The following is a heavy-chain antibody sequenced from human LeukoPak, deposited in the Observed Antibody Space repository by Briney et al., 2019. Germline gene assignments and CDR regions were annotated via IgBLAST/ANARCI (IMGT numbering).Heavy chain of an antibody. CDR3: AREASGSNYDFWSGYSEWFDP. V-gene: IGHV1-69*04. J-gene: IGHJ5*02. D-gene: IGHD3-3*01. CDR1: GGTFSSYA. Sequence: SVKISCKASGGTFSSYAISWVRQAPGQGLEWMGRIIPIFGIANYAQKFQGRVTITADKSTSTAYMELSSLRSEDTAVYYCAREASGSNYDFWSGYSEWFDPWGQGTLVTVSS. CDR2: IIPIFGIA.